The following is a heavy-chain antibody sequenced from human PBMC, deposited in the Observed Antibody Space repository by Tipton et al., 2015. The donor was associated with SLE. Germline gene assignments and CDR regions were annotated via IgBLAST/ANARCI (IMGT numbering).Heavy chain of an antibody. CDR1: GYSFTRFW. CDR3: ARQLELRDFDL. Sequence: QSGAEVKKPGESLKISCQASGYSFTRFWIGWVRQRPGKGLEWMGIIYPGDSDTRYSPSFQGQVTISADKSISTAYLQWSSLKASDTAMYYCARQLELRDFDLWGRGTLVTVSS. V-gene: IGHV5-51*01. J-gene: IGHJ2*01. CDR2: IYPGDSDT. D-gene: IGHD1-7*01.